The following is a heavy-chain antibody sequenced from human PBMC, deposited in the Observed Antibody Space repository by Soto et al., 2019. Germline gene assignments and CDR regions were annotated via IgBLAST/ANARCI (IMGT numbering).Heavy chain of an antibody. CDR2: INPVNGNT. CDR1: GYTFTTYT. D-gene: IGHD6-13*01. Sequence: QVQLVQSGAEVKKPGASVMLSCKASGYTFTTYTMNWVRQAPGQRLEWMGWINPVNGNTKSSPKFQDKVIITRDTSASTSYMELGSLRAGDTAVYYCARGIATGQLDPWGQGTLVMGSS. CDR3: ARGIATGQLDP. J-gene: IGHJ5*02. V-gene: IGHV1-3*01.